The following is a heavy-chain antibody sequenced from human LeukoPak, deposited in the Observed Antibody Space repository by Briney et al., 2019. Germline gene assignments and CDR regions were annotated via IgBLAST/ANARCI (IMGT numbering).Heavy chain of an antibody. V-gene: IGHV3-48*01. D-gene: IGHD4/OR15-4a*01. CDR2: ISSSSSTI. Sequence: GGSLRLSCAASGFTFSSYSMNWVSQAPGKGLEWVSYISSSSSTIYYADSVKGRFTISRDNAKNSLYLQMNSLRAEDTAVYYCARESAVYFDYWGQGTLVTVSS. CDR1: GFTFSSYS. J-gene: IGHJ4*02. CDR3: ARESAVYFDY.